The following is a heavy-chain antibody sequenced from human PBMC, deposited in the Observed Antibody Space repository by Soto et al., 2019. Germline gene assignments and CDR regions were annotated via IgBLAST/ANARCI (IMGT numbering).Heavy chain of an antibody. J-gene: IGHJ5*01. CDR1: GDSFGSYA. CDR3: ARAPFGRCDS. D-gene: IGHD3-10*01. V-gene: IGHV1-69*01. CDR2: IIPVFGTT. Sequence: QMQLVQSGPEVKKPGSSVKVSCKASGDSFGSYAVSWVRQAPGQGLEWMGAIIPVFGTTNYTQKFQGRVTITGEDPTTTAYMWLSSLRSCDTAVYYFARAPFGRCDSWGQGPRVTVSS.